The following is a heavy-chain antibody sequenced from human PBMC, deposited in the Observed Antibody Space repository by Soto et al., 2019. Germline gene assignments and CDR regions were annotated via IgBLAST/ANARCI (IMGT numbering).Heavy chain of an antibody. V-gene: IGHV3-9*01. J-gene: IGHJ6*02. Sequence: DVQLVESGGGLVQPGRSLRLSCAASGFTFDDYAMHWVRQAPGKGLEWVSGISWNSGSIGYADSVKGRFTISRDNAKNSLYLQMNSLRAEDTALYYCAKDISRGPYYYYGMDVWGQGTTVTVSS. CDR1: GFTFDDYA. CDR2: ISWNSGSI. CDR3: AKDISRGPYYYYGMDV. D-gene: IGHD3-10*01.